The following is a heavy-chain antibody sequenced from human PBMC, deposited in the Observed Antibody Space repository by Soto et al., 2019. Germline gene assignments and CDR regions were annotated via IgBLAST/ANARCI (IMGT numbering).Heavy chain of an antibody. Sequence: SVKDSCKASGGTFSSYTFSWVRQTPGQGLEWMGRIIPILGIANYAQKFQGRVTITADKSTSTAYMELSSLRSEDTAVYYCARAHYDILAGSIGGLDYWGQGTLVTVSS. CDR1: GGTFSSYT. J-gene: IGHJ4*02. CDR3: ARAHYDILAGSIGGLDY. V-gene: IGHV1-69*02. CDR2: IIPILGIA. D-gene: IGHD3-9*01.